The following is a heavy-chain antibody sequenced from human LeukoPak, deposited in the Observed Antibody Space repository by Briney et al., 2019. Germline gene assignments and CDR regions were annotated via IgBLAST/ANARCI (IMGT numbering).Heavy chain of an antibody. D-gene: IGHD1-1*01. CDR3: ARINEVLCLDP. J-gene: IGHJ5*02. CDR1: GGSISSYY. V-gene: IGHV4-59*01. Sequence: SETLSLTCTVSGGSISSYYWSWIRQPPGKELEWIGYIYHSGSTNYNPSLKSRVTMSVDTSKNQFSLKLSSLTAADTAVYYCARINEVLCLDPWGQGTLVTVSS. CDR2: IYHSGST.